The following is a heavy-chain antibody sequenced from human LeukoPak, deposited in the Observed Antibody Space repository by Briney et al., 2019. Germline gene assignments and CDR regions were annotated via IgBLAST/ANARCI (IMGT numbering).Heavy chain of an antibody. CDR2: ISSSSSYT. CDR3: ARVYCSGGSCPLGYFDY. V-gene: IGHV3-11*05. Sequence: GGSLRLSCAASGFTFSDYYMSWIRQAPGKGLEWVSYISSSSSYTNYADSVKGRFTISRDNAKNSLYLQMNSLRAEDTAVYYCARVYCSGGSCPLGYFDYWGQGTLVTVPS. J-gene: IGHJ4*02. D-gene: IGHD2-15*01. CDR1: GFTFSDYY.